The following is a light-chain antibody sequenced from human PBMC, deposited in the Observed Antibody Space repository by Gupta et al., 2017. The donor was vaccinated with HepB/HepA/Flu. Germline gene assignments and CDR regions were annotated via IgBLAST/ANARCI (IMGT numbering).Light chain of an antibody. Sequence: QPVLTQPPSASGTPGQRVAISCSGSSSNVGREKVYWYRQRAGTAPKLLIYNDGRRPTGVPDRFSGAKSGTSASLAISGLRTEDVADYYCAAWDNSRGGYVFGGGTWVTVL. V-gene: IGLV1-47*02. CDR3: AAWDNSRGGYV. J-gene: IGLJ1*01. CDR1: SSNVGREK. CDR2: NDG.